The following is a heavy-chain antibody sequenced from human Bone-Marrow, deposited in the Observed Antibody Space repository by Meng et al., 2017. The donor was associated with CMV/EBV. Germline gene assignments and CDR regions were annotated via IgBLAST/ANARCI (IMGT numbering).Heavy chain of an antibody. CDR1: GGTFSSYA. V-gene: IGHV1-69*12. CDR2: IIPIFGTA. Sequence: QGPLVQSGAGVKKPVSSVKVSCKASGGTFSSYAISWVRQASGQGLEWMGGIIPIFGTANYAQKFQGRVTITADESTSTAYMELSSLRSEDTAVYYCARDLDYGDYASDYWGQGTLVTVSS. D-gene: IGHD4-17*01. CDR3: ARDLDYGDYASDY. J-gene: IGHJ4*02.